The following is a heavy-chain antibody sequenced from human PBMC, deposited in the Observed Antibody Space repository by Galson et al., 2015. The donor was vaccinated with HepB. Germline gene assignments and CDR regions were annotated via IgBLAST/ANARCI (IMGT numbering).Heavy chain of an antibody. CDR3: AKDIVPAAWPRTPYYYYGMDV. CDR2: ISWNSGSI. CDR1: GFTFDDYA. D-gene: IGHD3-16*02. Sequence: SLRLSCAASGFTFDDYAMHWVRQAPGKGLEWVSGISWNSGSIGYADSVKGRFTISRDNAKNSLYLQMNSLRAEDTALYYCAKDIVPAAWPRTPYYYYGMDVWGQGTTVTVSS. J-gene: IGHJ6*02. V-gene: IGHV3-9*01.